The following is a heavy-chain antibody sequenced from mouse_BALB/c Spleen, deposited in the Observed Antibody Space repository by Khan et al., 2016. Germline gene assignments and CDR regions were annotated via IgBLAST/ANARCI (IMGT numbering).Heavy chain of an antibody. D-gene: IGHD2-4*01. CDR3: TSGLRRDHFDY. CDR1: GYTFTTYW. V-gene: IGHV1-5*01. CDR2: IYPGNSDT. Sequence: VRLQQSGTVLARPGASVKMSCKASGYTFTTYWMHWVKQRPGQGLEWIGAIYPGNSDTTYNQKFKDKAKLTAVTSTSTAYMELSSLTNEDSAVYFCTSGLRRDHFDYWGQGTTLTVSS. J-gene: IGHJ2*01.